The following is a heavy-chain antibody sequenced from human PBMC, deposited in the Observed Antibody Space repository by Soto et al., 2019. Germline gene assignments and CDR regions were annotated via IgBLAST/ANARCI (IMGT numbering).Heavy chain of an antibody. V-gene: IGHV4-4*02. Sequence: SETLSLTCAFSVGSIISSNWCSWVRQPPGKGLEWIGEIYHSGSTNYNPSLKSRVTISVDKSKNQFSLKLSSVTAADTAVYYCAATTVTTPQFDYWGQGTLVTVSS. CDR1: VGSIISSNW. CDR2: IYHSGST. J-gene: IGHJ4*02. CDR3: AATTVTTPQFDY. D-gene: IGHD4-17*01.